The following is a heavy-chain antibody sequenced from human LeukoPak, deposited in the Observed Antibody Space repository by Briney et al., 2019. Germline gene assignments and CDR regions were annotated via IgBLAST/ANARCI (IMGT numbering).Heavy chain of an antibody. CDR2: IYHSGST. CDR1: GYSISSGYY. J-gene: IGHJ6*03. Sequence: SETLSLTCAVSGYSISSGYYWGWIRQPPGKGLEWIGSIYHSGSTYYNPSLKSRVTISVDTSKNQFSLKLSSVTAADTAVYYCARVDYVWGSSYYYYYYMDVWGKGTTVTVSS. D-gene: IGHD3-16*01. V-gene: IGHV4-38-2*01. CDR3: ARVDYVWGSSYYYYYYMDV.